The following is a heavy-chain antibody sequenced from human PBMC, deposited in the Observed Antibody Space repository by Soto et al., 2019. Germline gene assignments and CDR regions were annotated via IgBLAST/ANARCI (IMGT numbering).Heavy chain of an antibody. CDR3: VRPMGATGIFDY. J-gene: IGHJ4*02. V-gene: IGHV1-18*01. D-gene: IGHD1-26*01. CDR2: ISANNGNT. CDR1: GYTFTNFA. Sequence: ASAKVSCKASGYTFTNFAISWVRQAPGQGLEWMGWISANNGNTNYAQHLQGRVTMTTDTSTSTAYMELRSLRSDDTAVYYCVRPMGATGIFDYWGQGTLVTVSS.